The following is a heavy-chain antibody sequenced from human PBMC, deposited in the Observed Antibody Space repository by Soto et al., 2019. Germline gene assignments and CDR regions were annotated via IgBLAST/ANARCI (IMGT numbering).Heavy chain of an antibody. CDR2: ITPFNGNT. J-gene: IGHJ3*02. V-gene: IGHV1-45*02. D-gene: IGHD1-1*01. CDR3: AREDNWNDVGAFDI. CDR1: GYTFTYRY. Sequence: SVKVSCKASGYTFTYRYLHWLRQAPGQALEWMGWITPFNGNTNYAQKFQDRVTITRDRSMSTAYMELSSLRSEDTAMYYCAREDNWNDVGAFDIWGQGTMVTVS.